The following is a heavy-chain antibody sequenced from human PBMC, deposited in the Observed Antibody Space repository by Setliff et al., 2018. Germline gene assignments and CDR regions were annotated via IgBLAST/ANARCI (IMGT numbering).Heavy chain of an antibody. CDR1: GYTFTGYY. D-gene: IGHD4-17*01. V-gene: IGHV1-2*06. Sequence: ASVKVSCKASGYTFTGYYMHWVRQAPGQGLEWMGRINPNSGGTNYAQKLQGRVTMTRDTSISTAYMELSRLRSDATAVYYCTRELIDPDYGDYLSFYYYGMDVWGKGTTVTVSS. CDR3: TRELIDPDYGDYLSFYYYGMDV. CDR2: INPNSGGT. J-gene: IGHJ6*04.